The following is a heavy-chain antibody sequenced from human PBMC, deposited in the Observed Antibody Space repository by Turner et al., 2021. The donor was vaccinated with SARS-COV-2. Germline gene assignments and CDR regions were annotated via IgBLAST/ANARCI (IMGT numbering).Heavy chain of an antibody. CDR3: AKEGAENYYFDC. Sequence: QVQLVESGGGVVQPGRSLSLSCAAPGCTFSSFDMHWVRQAPGKGLEWVAFMSFDGSNTHYTDSVKGRFTISRDSSKNTLYLQMASLRTEDTAVYYCAKEGAENYYFDCWGQGTLVTVSS. V-gene: IGHV3-30*18. D-gene: IGHD1-7*01. CDR2: MSFDGSNT. J-gene: IGHJ4*02. CDR1: GCTFSSFD.